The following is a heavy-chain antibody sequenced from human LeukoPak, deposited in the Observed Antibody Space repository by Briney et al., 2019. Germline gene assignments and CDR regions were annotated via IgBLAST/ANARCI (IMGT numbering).Heavy chain of an antibody. CDR1: GFTFSSYS. CDR3: AREMSGSNDAHDI. V-gene: IGHV3-48*01. CDR2: ISSSSSTI. D-gene: IGHD3-10*01. Sequence: GGSLRLSCAASGFTFSSYSMNWVRQAPGKGLEWVSYISSSSSTIYYADSVKGRFTISRDNAKNSLYLQMNSLRAEDTAVYYCAREMSGSNDAHDIWGQGTMVTVSS. J-gene: IGHJ3*02.